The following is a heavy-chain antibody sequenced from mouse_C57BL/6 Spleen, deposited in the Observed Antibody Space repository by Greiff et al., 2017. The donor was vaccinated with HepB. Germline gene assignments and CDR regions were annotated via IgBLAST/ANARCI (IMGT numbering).Heavy chain of an antibody. J-gene: IGHJ3*01. CDR1: GFSFNTYA. Sequence: EVQGVESGGGLVQPKGSLKLSCAASGFSFNTYAMNWVRQAPGKGLEWVARIRSKSNNYATYYADSVKDRFTISRDDSESMLYLQMNNLKTEDTAMYYCVRHVWGIYYDYDPFAYWGQGTLVTVSA. CDR2: IRSKSNNYAT. D-gene: IGHD2-4*01. V-gene: IGHV10-1*01. CDR3: VRHVWGIYYDYDPFAY.